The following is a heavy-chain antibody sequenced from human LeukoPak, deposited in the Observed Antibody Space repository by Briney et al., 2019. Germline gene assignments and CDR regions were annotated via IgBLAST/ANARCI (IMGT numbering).Heavy chain of an antibody. CDR3: ATVFYSSSWYFDY. J-gene: IGHJ4*02. CDR2: ISSSSSYI. Sequence: GGSLRLSCAASGFNFSDYYMSWIRQAPGKGLEWVSYISSSSSYINCADSVKGRFTISRDNAKNSLYLQMNSLRAEDTAVYYCATVFYSSSWYFDYWGQGTLVTVSS. D-gene: IGHD6-13*01. V-gene: IGHV3-11*03. CDR1: GFNFSDYY.